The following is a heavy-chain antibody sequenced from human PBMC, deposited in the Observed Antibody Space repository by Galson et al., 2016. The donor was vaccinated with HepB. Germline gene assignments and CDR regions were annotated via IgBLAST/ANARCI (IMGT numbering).Heavy chain of an antibody. CDR3: VRDSYDFWSDPENYYQYGLDV. V-gene: IGHV3-21*01. Sequence: SLRLSCAGSGFGLKTYSMTWVRQAPGQGLEWVSSISSDSSHTFYGDAVKGRFTISRDNARNLLYLQLNSLRVEDTAVYWCVRDSYDFWSDPENYYQYGLDVWGKGTTVIVSS. J-gene: IGHJ6*04. CDR1: GFGLKTYS. CDR2: ISSDSSHT. D-gene: IGHD3-3*01.